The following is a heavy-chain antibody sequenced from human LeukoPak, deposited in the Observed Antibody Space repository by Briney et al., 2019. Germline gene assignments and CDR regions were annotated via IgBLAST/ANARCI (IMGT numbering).Heavy chain of an antibody. Sequence: ASVKVSCKASGYTFTSYDINWVRQATGQGLEWMGWMNPNSGNTGYAQKFQGRVTMTRNTSISTAYMELSSLRSEDTAVYYCARVHDYGDYVWFDPWGQGTLVTVSS. V-gene: IGHV1-8*01. CDR1: GYTFTSYD. CDR2: MNPNSGNT. J-gene: IGHJ5*02. D-gene: IGHD4-17*01. CDR3: ARVHDYGDYVWFDP.